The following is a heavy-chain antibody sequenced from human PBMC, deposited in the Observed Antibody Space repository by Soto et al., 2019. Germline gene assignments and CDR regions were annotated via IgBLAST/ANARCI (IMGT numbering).Heavy chain of an antibody. D-gene: IGHD6-19*01. V-gene: IGHV3-23*01. J-gene: IGHJ4*02. CDR1: GFTFSSYA. Sequence: EVQLLESGGGLVQPGGSLRLSCAASGFTFSSYAMSWVRQAPGKGLEWVSAISGSGGSTYYADSVKGRFTISRDNSKNTLDLQMNSLRAEDTAVYYCAKGKSSGWRSFDYWGQGTLVTVSS. CDR3: AKGKSSGWRSFDY. CDR2: ISGSGGST.